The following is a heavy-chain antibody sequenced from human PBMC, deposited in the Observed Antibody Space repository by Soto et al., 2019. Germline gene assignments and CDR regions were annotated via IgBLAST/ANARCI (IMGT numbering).Heavy chain of an antibody. CDR3: ARGHNYGYSTFDV. D-gene: IGHD5-18*01. V-gene: IGHV4-30-4*02. CDR1: SGSISSSDYY. CDR2: INYSGRT. Sequence: PSETLSLTCSVSSGSISSSDYYWSLIRQPPGKGLEWIGYINYSGRTYYNPSLKSRITILVDMSRNQLSLKLTSVTAADTAVYYCARGHNYGYSTFDVWGQGTMVTVSS. J-gene: IGHJ3*01.